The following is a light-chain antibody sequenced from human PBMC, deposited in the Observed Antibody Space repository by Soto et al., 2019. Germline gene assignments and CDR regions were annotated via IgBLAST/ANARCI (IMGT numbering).Light chain of an antibody. CDR2: DVS. J-gene: IGLJ1*01. CDR3: SSYTSSSPYV. CDR1: SSDVCGYNY. V-gene: IGLV2-14*01. Sequence: ALTQPASVSGSPGQSITISCTGTSSDVCGYNYVSWYQQHPGKAPKLMIYDVSNRPSGVSNRFSGSKSGNTASLTISGLQAEDEADYYCSSYTSSSPYVFGTGTKVTVL.